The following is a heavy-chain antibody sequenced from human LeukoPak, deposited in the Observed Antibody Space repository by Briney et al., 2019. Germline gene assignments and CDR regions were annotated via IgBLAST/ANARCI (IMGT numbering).Heavy chain of an antibody. Sequence: PGGSLRLSCAASGFTFSSYWMSWVRQAPGKGLEWVANIKQDGSEKYYVDSVKGRFTISRDNAKNSLYLQMNSLRAEDTAVYYCARAMYYYDSSGYWVSSYYFDYWGQGTLVTVSS. CDR1: GFTFSSYW. V-gene: IGHV3-7*01. CDR2: IKQDGSEK. CDR3: ARAMYYYDSSGYWVSSYYFDY. D-gene: IGHD3-22*01. J-gene: IGHJ4*02.